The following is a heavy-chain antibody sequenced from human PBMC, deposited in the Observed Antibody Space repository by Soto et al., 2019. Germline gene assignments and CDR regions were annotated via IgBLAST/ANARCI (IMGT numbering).Heavy chain of an antibody. V-gene: IGHV4-34*01. D-gene: IGHD3-22*01. J-gene: IGHJ4*02. CDR2: INHSGST. CDR3: ARGPYYYDSSGPPPEGLFDY. CDR1: GGSFSGYY. Sequence: QVQLQQWGAGLLKPSETLSLTCAVYGGSFSGYYWNWIRQPPGKGLEWIGEINHSGSTNYNPSLKSRVTISIDTSKNQFSLKLSSVTAADTAVYYCARGPYYYDSSGPPPEGLFDYWGQGTLVTVSS.